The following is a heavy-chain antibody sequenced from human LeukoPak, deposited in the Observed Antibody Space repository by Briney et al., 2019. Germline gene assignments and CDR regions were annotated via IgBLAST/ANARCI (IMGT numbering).Heavy chain of an antibody. CDR1: GGSFSGYY. D-gene: IGHD2-21*02. CDR3: ARGSVVTAI. CDR2: INHSGST. J-gene: IGHJ4*02. V-gene: IGHV4-34*01. Sequence: PSETLSLTCAVYGGSFSGYYWSWIRQPPGKGLEWIGEINHSGSTNYNPSLRSRVTISVDTSKNQFSLKLSSVTAADTAVYYCARGSVVTAIWGQGTLVTVSS.